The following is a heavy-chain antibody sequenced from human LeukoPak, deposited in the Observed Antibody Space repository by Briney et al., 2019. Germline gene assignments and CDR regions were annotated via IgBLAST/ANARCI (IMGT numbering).Heavy chain of an antibody. D-gene: IGHD4-17*01. CDR3: ARNSRTYGDYDF. CDR2: IYYSGST. Sequence: SETPSLTCSVSGASTSNSSYYWGWIRQPPGKGLEWIGSIYYSGSTYYNPSLNSRVTISSHTSKDQFSLKLNSVTAADTAVYYCARNSRTYGDYDFWGQGTLVTVSS. CDR1: GASTSNSSYY. V-gene: IGHV4-39*07. J-gene: IGHJ4*02.